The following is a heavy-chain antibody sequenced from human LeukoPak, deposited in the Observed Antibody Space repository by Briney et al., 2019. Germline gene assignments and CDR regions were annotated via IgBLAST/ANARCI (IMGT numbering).Heavy chain of an antibody. Sequence: GESLKISCKASGYSFTNYWIGWVRQMPGKGLEWMGIIYCGDSDTRYSPSFQGQVTISVDKSISTAYLQWSSLKASDTAMYYCARFSYSTKAVDYWGRGTLVTVSS. D-gene: IGHD6-13*01. J-gene: IGHJ4*02. V-gene: IGHV5-51*01. CDR2: IYCGDSDT. CDR3: ARFSYSTKAVDY. CDR1: GYSFTNYW.